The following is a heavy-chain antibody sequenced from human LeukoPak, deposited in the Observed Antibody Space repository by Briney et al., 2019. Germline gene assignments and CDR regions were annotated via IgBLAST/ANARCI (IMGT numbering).Heavy chain of an antibody. CDR2: IIPIFGTA. CDR3: AREGIVVVPAAIGYYFDY. Sequence: SVKVSCKASGRTFSSYAISWVRQAPGQGLEWMGGIIPIFGTANYAQKFQGRVTITADESTSTAYMELSSLRSEDTAVYYCAREGIVVVPAAIGYYFDYWGQGTLVTVSS. D-gene: IGHD2-2*02. CDR1: GRTFSSYA. V-gene: IGHV1-69*01. J-gene: IGHJ4*02.